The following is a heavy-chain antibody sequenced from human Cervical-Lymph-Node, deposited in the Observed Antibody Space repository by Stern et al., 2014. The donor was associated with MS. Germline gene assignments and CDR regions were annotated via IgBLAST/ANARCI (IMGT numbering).Heavy chain of an antibody. CDR2: IFSGGAT. CDR1: GFTVSSTY. V-gene: IGHV3-53*01. J-gene: IGHJ4*02. Sequence: VQLVQSGGGLIQPGGSLRLSCAPSGFTVSSTYMSWVRQAPGRGLECVSIIFSGGATAYAVSVKGRFTVSRDNSNNMLNLQMNSLGAEDTALYYCAQEVGYSTSDRFDAWGQGTLLVVSS. D-gene: IGHD6-13*01. CDR3: AQEVGYSTSDRFDA.